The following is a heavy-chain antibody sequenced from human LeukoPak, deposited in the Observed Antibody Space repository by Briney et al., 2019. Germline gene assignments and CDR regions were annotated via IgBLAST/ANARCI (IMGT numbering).Heavy chain of an antibody. V-gene: IGHV3-30*18. CDR2: ISYDGSNK. J-gene: IGHJ4*02. Sequence: PGGSLRLSCAASGFTFSSYGMHWVRQAPGKGLEWVAVISYDGSNKYYAGSVKGRFTISRDNSKNTLYLQMNSLRAEDTAVYYCAKGEVRGVITDYWGQGTLVTVSS. D-gene: IGHD3-10*01. CDR1: GFTFSSYG. CDR3: AKGEVRGVITDY.